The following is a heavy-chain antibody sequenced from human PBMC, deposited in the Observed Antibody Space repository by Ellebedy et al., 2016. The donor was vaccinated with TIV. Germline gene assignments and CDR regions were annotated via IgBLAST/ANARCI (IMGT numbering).Heavy chain of an antibody. CDR2: ISSSGSTI. V-gene: IGHV3-48*04. D-gene: IGHD6-13*01. CDR3: ARDPRVAAAGTGGMDV. CDR1: GFTFSSYS. Sequence: GESLKISCAASGFTFSSYSMNWVRQAPGKGLEWVSYISSSGSTIYYADSVKGRFTISRDNAKNSLYLQMNSLRAEDTAVYYCARDPRVAAAGTGGMDVWGQGTTVTVSS. J-gene: IGHJ6*02.